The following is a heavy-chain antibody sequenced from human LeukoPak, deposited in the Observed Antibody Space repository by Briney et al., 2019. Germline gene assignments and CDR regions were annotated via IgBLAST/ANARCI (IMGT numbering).Heavy chain of an antibody. J-gene: IGHJ5*02. Sequence: SETLSLTCTVSGGSISSSSYYWGWIRQPPGKGLGWIGSIYYSGSTYYNPSLKSRVTISVDTSKNQFSLKLSSVTAADTAVYYCARRNIYVWGSYRSPGWFDPWGQGTLVTVSS. CDR1: GGSISSSSYY. CDR3: ARRNIYVWGSYRSPGWFDP. CDR2: IYYSGST. D-gene: IGHD3-16*02. V-gene: IGHV4-39*01.